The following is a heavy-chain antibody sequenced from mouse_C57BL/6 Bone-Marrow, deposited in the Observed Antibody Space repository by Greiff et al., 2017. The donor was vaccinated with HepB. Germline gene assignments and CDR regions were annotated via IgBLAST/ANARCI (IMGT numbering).Heavy chain of an antibody. Sequence: VQLQQSVAELVRPGASVKLSCTASGFNFKNTYMHWVKQRPEQGLEWIGRIDPANGNTKYAPKFQGKATITADTSSNTAYLPLSSLTSGDSALYYCSETRTLGAWFAVWGPGTLVTVSA. V-gene: IGHV14-3*01. J-gene: IGHJ3*01. CDR3: SETRTLGAWFAV. CDR1: GFNFKNTY. D-gene: IGHD1-3*01. CDR2: IDPANGNT.